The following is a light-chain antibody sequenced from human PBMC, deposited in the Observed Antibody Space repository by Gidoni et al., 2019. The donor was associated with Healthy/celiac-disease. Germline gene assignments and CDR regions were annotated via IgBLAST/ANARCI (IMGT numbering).Light chain of an antibody. J-gene: IGLJ2*01. CDR3: NSRDSSSLSVV. CDR1: SLRSYY. Sequence: SSELTQDPAVSVALGQTVRITCQGDSLRSYYASWYQQKPGQAPVLVIYGKNNQPSGIPDRFSGSSSGNTASLTITGAQAEEEADYYCNSRDSSSLSVVFGGGTKLTVL. CDR2: GKN. V-gene: IGLV3-19*01.